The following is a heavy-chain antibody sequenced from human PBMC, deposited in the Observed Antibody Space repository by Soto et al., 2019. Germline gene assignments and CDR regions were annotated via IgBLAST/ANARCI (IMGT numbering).Heavy chain of an antibody. V-gene: IGHV3-23*01. CDR2: ISGGGLST. Sequence: EVQLLESGGGLVQPGGSLRLSCAASGFTFSSYAMSWVRQAPGKGLEWVSAISGGGLSTYYADSERGRITSSSDDSTNKLYLQMNSVRAEDTAVYSCARGLSRTVYCYCSDGMDVWGQGPTVT. D-gene: IGHD4-4*01. CDR1: GFTFSSYA. CDR3: ARGLSRTVYCYCSDGMDV. J-gene: IGHJ6*02.